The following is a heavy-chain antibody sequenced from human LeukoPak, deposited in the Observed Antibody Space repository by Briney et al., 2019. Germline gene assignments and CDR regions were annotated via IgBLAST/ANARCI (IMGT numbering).Heavy chain of an antibody. Sequence: GESLKISCKGSGYSFTSYWIGWVRQMPGKGLEWMGIIYPGDSDTRYSPSFQGQVTISADKSISTAYLQWSSLKASDTAMYYCARSPDCSGGSCYSYWFDPWGQRTLVTVSS. V-gene: IGHV5-51*01. CDR2: IYPGDSDT. D-gene: IGHD2-15*01. CDR1: GYSFTSYW. J-gene: IGHJ5*02. CDR3: ARSPDCSGGSCYSYWFDP.